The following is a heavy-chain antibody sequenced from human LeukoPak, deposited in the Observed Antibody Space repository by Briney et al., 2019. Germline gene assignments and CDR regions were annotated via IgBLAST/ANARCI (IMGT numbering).Heavy chain of an antibody. CDR3: ARHTGGWGSFDY. CDR2: IYYSGST. Sequence: PSETLSLTCTVSGGSISSYYWSWIRQPPGKGLEWIGYIYYSGSTNYNPPLKSRVTISVDTSKNQFSLKLSSVTAADTAVYYCARHTGGWGSFDYWGQGTLVTVSS. D-gene: IGHD7-27*01. J-gene: IGHJ4*02. CDR1: GGSISSYY. V-gene: IGHV4-59*08.